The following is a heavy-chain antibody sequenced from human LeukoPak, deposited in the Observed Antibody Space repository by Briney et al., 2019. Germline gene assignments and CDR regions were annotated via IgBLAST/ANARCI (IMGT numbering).Heavy chain of an antibody. J-gene: IGHJ5*02. V-gene: IGHV3-23*01. CDR1: GIHFSTSG. CDR2: ISGSGKTT. CDR3: AKGLDWFDP. Sequence: GGSLRLSCAASGIHFSTSGMRWVRQAPGKGLEWVSGISGSGKTTYYAHPVKGRFTISRDNSNSTLFLHMSSLKVEDTAIYYCAKGLDWFDPWGQGTLVTVSS. D-gene: IGHD3/OR15-3a*01.